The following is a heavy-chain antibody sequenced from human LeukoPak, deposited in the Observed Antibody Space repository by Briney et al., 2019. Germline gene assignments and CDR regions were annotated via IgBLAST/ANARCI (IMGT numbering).Heavy chain of an antibody. CDR1: GGSISSYY. V-gene: IGHV4-59*01. CDR2: IYYSGST. CDR3: ARSEFGEFDDAFDI. D-gene: IGHD3-10*01. Sequence: SETLSLTCTVSGGSISSYYWSWIRQPPGKGLEWIGYIYYSGSTNYNPSLKSRVTISVDKSKNQFSLQLSSVTAADTAVYYCARSEFGEFDDAFDIWGQGTMVTVSS. J-gene: IGHJ3*02.